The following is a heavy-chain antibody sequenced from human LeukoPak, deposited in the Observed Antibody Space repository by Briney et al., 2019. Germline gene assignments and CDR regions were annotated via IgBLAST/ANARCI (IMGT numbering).Heavy chain of an antibody. CDR3: ARLTGDSGLY. CDR1: GFTFSSYS. CDR2: ISSSSSTI. Sequence: GGSLRLSCAASGFTFSSYSMNWVRQAPGKGLEWVSYISSSSSTIYYADSVKGRFTISRDNAKNSLYLQMNSLRAEDTAVYYCARLTGDSGLYWGQGTLVTVSS. V-gene: IGHV3-48*01. D-gene: IGHD7-27*01. J-gene: IGHJ4*02.